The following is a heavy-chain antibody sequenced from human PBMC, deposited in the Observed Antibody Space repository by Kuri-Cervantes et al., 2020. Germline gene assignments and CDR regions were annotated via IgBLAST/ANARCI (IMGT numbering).Heavy chain of an antibody. Sequence: ASVKVSCKVSGYTLTELSMHWVRQAPGKGLEWMGGFDPEDGETIYAQKFQGRVTMTEDTSTDTAYMELSSLRSEDTAVYYCAKGTDYFDTTGSSSTFDSWGQGTLVTVSS. CDR3: AKGTDYFDTTGSSSTFDS. D-gene: IGHD3-22*01. V-gene: IGHV1-24*01. J-gene: IGHJ4*02. CDR1: GYTLTELS. CDR2: FDPEDGET.